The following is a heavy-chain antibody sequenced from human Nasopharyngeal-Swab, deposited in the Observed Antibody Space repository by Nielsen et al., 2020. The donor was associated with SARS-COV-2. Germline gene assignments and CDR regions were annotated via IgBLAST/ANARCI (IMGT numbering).Heavy chain of an antibody. D-gene: IGHD3-3*01. J-gene: IGHJ6*02. CDR3: ARGRGITIFGVANWEKRATTDAPRMDV. CDR1: GYSFTSYD. Sequence: ASVKVSCKASGYSFTSYDINWVRQATGQGLEWMGWMNPNSANTGCAQKFQGRVTMTRNTSISTAYMELSSLRSEDTAVYYCARGRGITIFGVANWEKRATTDAPRMDVWGQGTTVTVSS. V-gene: IGHV1-8*01. CDR2: MNPNSANT.